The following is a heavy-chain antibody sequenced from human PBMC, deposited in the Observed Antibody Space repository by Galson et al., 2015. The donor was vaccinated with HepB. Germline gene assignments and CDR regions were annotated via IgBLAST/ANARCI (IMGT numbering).Heavy chain of an antibody. V-gene: IGHV1-69*10. J-gene: IGHJ6*03. D-gene: IGHD3-10*01. Sequence: SVKVSRKASGGTFSSYAISWVRQAPGQGLEWMGGIIPILGIANYAQKFQGRVTITADKSTSTAYMELSSLRSEDTAVYYCARGGLLFHYYYMDVWGKGTTVTVSS. CDR2: IIPILGIA. CDR3: ARGGLLFHYYYMDV. CDR1: GGTFSSYA.